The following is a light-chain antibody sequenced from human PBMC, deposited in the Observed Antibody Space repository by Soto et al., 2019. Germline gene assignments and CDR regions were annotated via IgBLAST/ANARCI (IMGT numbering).Light chain of an antibody. Sequence: QSVLTQPASVSGSPGQSITISCTGTSSDVGGYNYVSWYQQHPGKAPKLMIYDVSNRPSGVSDRFSGSKSGNTASLTISGLQAEDEADDYCPSYRSGSTLGVFGGGTKLTVL. J-gene: IGLJ3*02. CDR3: PSYRSGSTLGV. CDR2: DVS. V-gene: IGLV2-14*01. CDR1: SSDVGGYNY.